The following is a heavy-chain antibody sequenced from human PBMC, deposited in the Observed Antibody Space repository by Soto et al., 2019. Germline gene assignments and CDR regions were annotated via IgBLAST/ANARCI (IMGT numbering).Heavy chain of an antibody. CDR3: AKMDADLLPYYYSGMDV. V-gene: IGHV3-30*18. Sequence: QVQLVESGGGVVQPGRSLRLSCAASGFRFSDYGIHWVRQAPGKGLEWVALISYDGSKKFYTDSVKGRFTISRDNSKNTMYLQIDRLRAEDTAVYYCAKMDADLLPYYYSGMDVWGKGTTVTVSS. J-gene: IGHJ6*04. D-gene: IGHD1-26*01. CDR1: GFRFSDYG. CDR2: ISYDGSKK.